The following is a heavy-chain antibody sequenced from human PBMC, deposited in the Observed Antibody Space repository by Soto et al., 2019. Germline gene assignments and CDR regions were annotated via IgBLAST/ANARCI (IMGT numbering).Heavy chain of an antibody. J-gene: IGHJ4*02. CDR1: GGSISSYY. D-gene: IGHD2-15*01. CDR2: IYYSGST. V-gene: IGHV4-59*12. CDR3: ARRGPYCSGGSCYSYGNY. Sequence: PSETLSLTCTVSGGSISSYYWSWIRQPPGKGLEWIGYIYYSGSTNYNPSLKSRVTISVDTSKNQFSLKLSSVTAADTAVYYCARRGPYCSGGSCYSYGNYWGQGTLVTVSS.